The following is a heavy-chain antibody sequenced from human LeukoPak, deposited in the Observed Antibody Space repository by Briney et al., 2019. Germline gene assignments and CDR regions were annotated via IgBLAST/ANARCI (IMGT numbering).Heavy chain of an antibody. V-gene: IGHV3-21*01. CDR3: AREGRRIRFRYFEL. CDR2: ISSSSSYI. Sequence: PGGSLRLSCAASGFTFSSYTMNWVRQAPGKGLEWVSSISSSSSYIYYADSVKGRFTISRDNAKNSLYLQMNSLRAEDTAVYYCAREGRRIRFRYFELGGRGTLVTVSS. CDR1: GFTFSSYT. D-gene: IGHD3-3*01. J-gene: IGHJ2*01.